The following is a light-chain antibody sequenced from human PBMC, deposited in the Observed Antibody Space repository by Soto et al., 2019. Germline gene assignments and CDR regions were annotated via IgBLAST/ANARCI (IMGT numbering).Light chain of an antibody. J-gene: IGLJ1*01. V-gene: IGLV2-11*01. CDR1: SSDVGYYSY. CDR2: DVS. CDR3: CSFAGSYTLYV. Sequence: QSVLTQPRSVSGSPGQSVTISCTGTSSDVGYYSYVSWFQQHPGKAPKLMIYDVSKRPSGVPDRFSGSKSGNTASLTISGLQAEDEADYYCCSFAGSYTLYVFGTGTQLTVL.